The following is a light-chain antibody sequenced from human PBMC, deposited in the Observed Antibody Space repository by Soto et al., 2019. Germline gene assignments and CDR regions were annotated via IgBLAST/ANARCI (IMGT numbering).Light chain of an antibody. CDR3: QQYDNKPPIT. J-gene: IGKJ5*01. Sequence: EIVMTQSPATLSVSPGERATLSCRASQSVSSNLAWYQQKPGQAPRLLMYATSTSATGIPDRFSGSGSGTEFSLTISSLQSEDFAVYHCQQYDNKPPITFGQGTRLEIK. V-gene: IGKV3-15*01. CDR1: QSVSSN. CDR2: ATS.